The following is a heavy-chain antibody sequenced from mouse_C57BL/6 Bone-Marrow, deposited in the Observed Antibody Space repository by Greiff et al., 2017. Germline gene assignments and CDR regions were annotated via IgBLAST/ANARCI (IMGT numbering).Heavy chain of an antibody. CDR3: ARGWLQYYCDY. J-gene: IGHJ2*01. CDR2: IDPSDSYT. Sequence: VQLQQPGAELVRPGTSVKLSCKASGYTFTSYWMHWVKQRPGQGLEWIGVIDPSDSYTNYNQKFKGKATLTVDTSSSTAYMQLSSLTSEDSAVDYCARGWLQYYCDYGGQGTTLTVSS. D-gene: IGHD2-2*01. V-gene: IGHV1-59*01. CDR1: GYTFTSYW.